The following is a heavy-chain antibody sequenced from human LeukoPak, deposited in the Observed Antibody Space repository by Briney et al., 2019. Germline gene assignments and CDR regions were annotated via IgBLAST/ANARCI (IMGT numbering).Heavy chain of an antibody. CDR2: ISAYNGNT. Sequence: VASVKVSCKASGYTFTSYGFSWVRQAPGQGLEWMGWISAYNGNTNYAQKLQGRVTMTTGTSTSTAYMELRSLRSDDTAVYYCARGLDWNDLHLDVWGKGTTVIVSS. J-gene: IGHJ6*04. D-gene: IGHD1-1*01. CDR3: ARGLDWNDLHLDV. V-gene: IGHV1-18*01. CDR1: GYTFTSYG.